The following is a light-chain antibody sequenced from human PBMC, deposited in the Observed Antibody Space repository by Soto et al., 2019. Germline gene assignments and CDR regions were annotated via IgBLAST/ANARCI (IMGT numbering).Light chain of an antibody. CDR1: QSISSY. V-gene: IGKV1-39*01. CDR2: AAS. J-gene: IGKJ4*01. Sequence: DIRMTQSPSSLSASVGDRVTITCRASQSISSYLNWYQQKPGDAPKLLIYAASTLQSGVPSRFSGSGSGTDFTLTIRNLQPEDFATYYCQQSNSFPRTFGGGTKVEIK. CDR3: QQSNSFPRT.